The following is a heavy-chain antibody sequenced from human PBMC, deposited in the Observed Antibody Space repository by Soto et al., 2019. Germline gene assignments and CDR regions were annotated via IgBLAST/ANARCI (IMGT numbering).Heavy chain of an antibody. CDR2: INHSGST. CDR3: ARGQRAYYYYYMDV. V-gene: IGHV4-34*01. Sequence: SETLSLTCAVYGGSFSGYYWSWIRQPPGKGLEWIGEINHSGSTNYNPSLKSRVTISVDTSKNQFSLKLSSVTAADTAVYYCARGQRAYYYYYMDVWGKGTTVTVSS. J-gene: IGHJ6*03. CDR1: GGSFSGYY.